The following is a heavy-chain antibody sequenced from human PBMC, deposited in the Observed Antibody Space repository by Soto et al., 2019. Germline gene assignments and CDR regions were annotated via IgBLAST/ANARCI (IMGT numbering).Heavy chain of an antibody. D-gene: IGHD3-16*02. J-gene: IGHJ3*02. Sequence: EVQLVESGGGLVQPGGSLRLSCAASGFTFSSYWMSWVRQAPGKGLEWVANIKQDGSEKYYVDSVKGRFTISRDNAKNSLYLQMNSLRAEDTAVYYCARDSLGDLSLGQDAFDIWGQGTMVTVSS. V-gene: IGHV3-7*01. CDR2: IKQDGSEK. CDR1: GFTFSSYW. CDR3: ARDSLGDLSLGQDAFDI.